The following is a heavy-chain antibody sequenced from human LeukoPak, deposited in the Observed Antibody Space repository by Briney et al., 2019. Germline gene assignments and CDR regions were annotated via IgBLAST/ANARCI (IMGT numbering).Heavy chain of an antibody. CDR2: IYSSGST. CDR1: GGSISGYY. Sequence: SETLSLTCTVSGGSISGYYWSWIRQPAGKGLEWIGRIYSSGSTIYSPSFNSRVTVSADTSENQFFLKLSSVTAADTAVYYCARDIDYTPYNWFDPWGQGTLVTVSS. V-gene: IGHV4-4*07. D-gene: IGHD4-4*01. J-gene: IGHJ5*02. CDR3: ARDIDYTPYNWFDP.